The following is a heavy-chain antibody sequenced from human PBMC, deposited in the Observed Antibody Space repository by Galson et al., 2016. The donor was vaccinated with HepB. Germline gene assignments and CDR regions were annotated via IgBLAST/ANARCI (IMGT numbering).Heavy chain of an antibody. J-gene: IGHJ4*02. CDR3: AHRDYSSGRYYHFDY. CDR2: IFWDEDK. Sequence: PALVKPTQTLTLTCTFSGFSLTTSGVGVGWIRQPPGEALEWLANIFWDEDKRYSPSLKSRLTITKDTSKNQVFLTMTNMDPVDTATYYCAHRDYSSGRYYHFDYCGQGPLVTVSS. CDR1: GFSLTTSGVG. D-gene: IGHD3-10*01. V-gene: IGHV2-5*02.